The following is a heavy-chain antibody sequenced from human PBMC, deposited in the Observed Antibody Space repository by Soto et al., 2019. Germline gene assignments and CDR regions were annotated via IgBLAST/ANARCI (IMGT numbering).Heavy chain of an antibody. Sequence: GESLKISCKGSGYSFTSYWIGWVRQMPGKGLEWMGIIYTGDSDTRYSPSFQGQVTISADKSITTAYLQWTSLKASDTAMYYCAMGGYDILTGYSYYFDYWGQGTLVTVSS. CDR3: AMGGYDILTGYSYYFDY. CDR2: IYTGDSDT. CDR1: GYSFTSYW. J-gene: IGHJ4*02. V-gene: IGHV5-51*01. D-gene: IGHD3-9*01.